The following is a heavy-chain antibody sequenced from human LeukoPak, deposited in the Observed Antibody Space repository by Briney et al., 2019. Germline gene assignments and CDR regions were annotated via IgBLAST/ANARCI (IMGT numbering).Heavy chain of an antibody. CDR2: INHSGST. D-gene: IGHD6-13*01. J-gene: IGHJ4*02. CDR3: ARRRTGYSSSWSFDY. CDR1: GWIFSCYY. V-gene: IGHV4-34*01. Sequence: PSGTLSLTCAVYGWIFSCYYWNWIRPPPGKGLDGMGQINHSGSTNYNPSLKSRVTISVDTYKNQFSLKLSSVTAADTAVYYCARRRTGYSSSWSFDYWGQGTLVTVSS.